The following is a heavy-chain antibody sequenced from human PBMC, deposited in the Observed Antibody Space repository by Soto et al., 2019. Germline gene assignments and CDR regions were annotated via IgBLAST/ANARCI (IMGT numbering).Heavy chain of an antibody. Sequence: SETLSLTCTVSGGSISSYYWSWIRQPPGKGLEWIGYIYYSGSTNYNPSLKSRVTISVDTSKNQFSLKLSSVAAADTAVYYCAATSVDIVATVYDAFDIWGQGTMVTVSS. V-gene: IGHV4-59*01. CDR2: IYYSGST. CDR3: AATSVDIVATVYDAFDI. CDR1: GGSISSYY. D-gene: IGHD5-12*01. J-gene: IGHJ3*02.